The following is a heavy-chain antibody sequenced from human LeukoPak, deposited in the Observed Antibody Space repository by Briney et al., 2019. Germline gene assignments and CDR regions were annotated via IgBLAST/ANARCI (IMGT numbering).Heavy chain of an antibody. D-gene: IGHD6-19*01. V-gene: IGHV3-23*01. J-gene: IGHJ4*02. Sequence: GGSLRLSCAASGFTFSSYAMSWVRQAPGKGLEWVSAISGSGGSTYYADSVKGRFTISRDNSKNTLYLQMNSLRAEDTAVYYCAKTREGCSSGWYGRDYYFDYWGQGTLVTVSS. CDR1: GFTFSSYA. CDR2: ISGSGGST. CDR3: AKTREGCSSGWYGRDYYFDY.